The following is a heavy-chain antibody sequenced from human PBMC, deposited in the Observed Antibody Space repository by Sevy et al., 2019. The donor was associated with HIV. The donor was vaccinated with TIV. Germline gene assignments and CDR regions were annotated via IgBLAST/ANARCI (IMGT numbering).Heavy chain of an antibody. V-gene: IGHV4-31*03. CDR2: IYYSGST. D-gene: IGHD6-6*01. CDR1: GGSISSGGYY. J-gene: IGHJ6*02. CDR3: ARDHGSSSSIGNYYYGMDV. Sequence: SETLFLTCTVSGGSISSGGYYWSWIRQHPGKGLEWIGYIYYSGSTYYNPSLKSRVTISVDTSKNQFSLKLSSVTAADTAVYYCARDHGSSSSIGNYYYGMDVWGQGTTVTVSS.